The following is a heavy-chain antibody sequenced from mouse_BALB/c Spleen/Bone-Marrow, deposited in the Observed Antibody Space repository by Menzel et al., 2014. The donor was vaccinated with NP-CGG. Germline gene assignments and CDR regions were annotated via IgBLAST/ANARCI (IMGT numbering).Heavy chain of an antibody. D-gene: IGHD2-1*01. CDR1: GFNIXDIY. CDR3: TRGGNYGWFAY. CDR2: IDPANGNS. V-gene: IGHV14-3*02. J-gene: IGHJ3*01. Sequence: VQLKQSGAELVKPGASVKLSCTASGFNIXDIYMHWVKERPEQGLEWIGRIDPANGNSIYDPKFQDKATITADTSSNTAYLQLSSLTSEDTAVYYCTRGGNYGWFAYWGQGTLVTVSA.